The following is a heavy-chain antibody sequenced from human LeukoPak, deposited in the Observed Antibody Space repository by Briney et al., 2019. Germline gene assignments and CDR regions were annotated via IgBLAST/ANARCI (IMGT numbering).Heavy chain of an antibody. V-gene: IGHV1-2*06. D-gene: IGHD1-26*01. CDR2: IDPNTGGT. J-gene: IGHJ4*02. CDR3: ASLYDIVGTTVDY. CDR1: GYTFTNYY. Sequence: ASVKVSCKTSGYTFTNYYIHWVRQAPGQGLELMGRIDPNTGGTKSAKNFQGRVTMTRDTSISTAYMALSGLRSDDTAVYYCASLYDIVGTTVDYWGQGTLVTVSS.